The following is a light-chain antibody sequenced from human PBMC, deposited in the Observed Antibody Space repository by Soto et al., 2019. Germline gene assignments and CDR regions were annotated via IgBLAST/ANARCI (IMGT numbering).Light chain of an antibody. CDR1: SSDVGAYNF. CDR3: SSYTRTTTVV. CDR2: EVT. V-gene: IGLV2-14*01. Sequence: QSVLTQPASVSGSPGQSITISCAGTSSDVGAYNFVSWFQQHPDKAPKLIIYEVTSRPSGVSNRFSGSKAGNTASLTISGLQAEDEADYYCSSYTRTTTVVFGGGTKLTVL. J-gene: IGLJ3*02.